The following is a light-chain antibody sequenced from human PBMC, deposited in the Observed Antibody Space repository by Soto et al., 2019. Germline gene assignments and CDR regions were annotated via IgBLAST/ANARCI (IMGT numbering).Light chain of an antibody. J-gene: IGLJ1*01. CDR3: SSYAGRTLYV. Sequence: QSALTQPPSASGSPGQSVTISCTGTGSDVGGYNYVSWYQQHPGKAPKLLIHEVSKRPSGVTDRFSGSKSGNTASLTVSGLQPEDEADYYCSSYAGRTLYVFGTGTKLTVL. V-gene: IGLV2-8*01. CDR2: EVS. CDR1: GSDVGGYNY.